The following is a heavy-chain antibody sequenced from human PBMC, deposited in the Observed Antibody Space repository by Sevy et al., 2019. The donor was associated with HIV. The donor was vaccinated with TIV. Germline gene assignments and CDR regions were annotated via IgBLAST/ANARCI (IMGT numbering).Heavy chain of an antibody. Sequence: GGSLRLSCAASGLTLTTTGMSWVRQAPGKGLEWVAGVTSDGTTYYADSVRDRFTVSRDNSKTTLYLQLNSLKADDTALFYCAGGDTTMITDLDYWGQGTLVTVSS. D-gene: IGHD1-20*01. CDR1: GLTLTTTG. V-gene: IGHV3-23*01. CDR3: AGGDTTMITDLDY. CDR2: VTSDGTT. J-gene: IGHJ4*02.